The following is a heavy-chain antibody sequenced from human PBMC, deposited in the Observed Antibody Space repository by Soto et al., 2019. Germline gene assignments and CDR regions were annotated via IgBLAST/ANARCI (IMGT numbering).Heavy chain of an antibody. CDR3: AKGRYGDSNCFDR. Sequence: QVQLVESGGGVVQPGRSLRLSCAASGFTFSSYGMHWVRQAPGKGLEWVAVISYDGSNKYYADSVKGRFTISRDNSKNPLYLQINSLRAEDTAVYYCAKGRYGDSNCFDRWGQGTLVTVSS. D-gene: IGHD4-17*01. V-gene: IGHV3-30*18. CDR2: ISYDGSNK. CDR1: GFTFSSYG. J-gene: IGHJ5*02.